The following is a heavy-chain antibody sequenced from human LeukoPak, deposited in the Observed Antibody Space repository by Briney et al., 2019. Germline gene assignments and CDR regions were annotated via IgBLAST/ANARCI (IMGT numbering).Heavy chain of an antibody. CDR3: AKRVDDFWSGYKNPAQRPDY. CDR1: GFTFSSYA. D-gene: IGHD3-3*01. Sequence: PGGSLRLSCAASGFTFSSYAMSWVRQAPGEGLEWVSAISGSGGSTYYADSVKGRFTISRDNSKNTLYLQMNSLRAEDTAVYYCAKRVDDFWSGYKNPAQRPDYWGQGTLVTVSS. V-gene: IGHV3-23*01. J-gene: IGHJ4*02. CDR2: ISGSGGST.